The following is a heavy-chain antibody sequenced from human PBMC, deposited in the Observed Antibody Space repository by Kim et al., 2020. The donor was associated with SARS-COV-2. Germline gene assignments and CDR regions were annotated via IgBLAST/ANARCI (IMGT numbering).Heavy chain of an antibody. D-gene: IGHD5-18*01. CDR3: ARRIQLWPNPAFDV. J-gene: IGHJ3*01. V-gene: IGHV3-21*01. Sequence: AGSVKGRFTISRDNAKSSLYLQMNSLRAEYTAVYYCARRIQLWPNPAFDVWGQGTMVTVSS.